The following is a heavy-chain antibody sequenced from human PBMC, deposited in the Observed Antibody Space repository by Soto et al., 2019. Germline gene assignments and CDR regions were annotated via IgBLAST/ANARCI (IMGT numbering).Heavy chain of an antibody. Sequence: QVQLQESGSRLVRPSQTLSLTCSVSGGSVNSGGYSWSWLRQPQGKGLEWIGFISPSGSPAYNPSLKSRVTISVDRSNNQISLELSAVTAADTAVYYCARGVLAWGPGTLVTVSS. J-gene: IGHJ5*02. D-gene: IGHD2-8*01. CDR3: ARGVLA. CDR2: ISPSGSP. CDR1: GGSVNSGGYS. V-gene: IGHV4-30-2*01.